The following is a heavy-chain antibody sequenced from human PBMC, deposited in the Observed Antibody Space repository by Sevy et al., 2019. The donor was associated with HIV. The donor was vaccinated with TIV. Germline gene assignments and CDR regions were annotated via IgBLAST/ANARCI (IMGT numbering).Heavy chain of an antibody. V-gene: IGHV3-72*01. CDR3: ATHAGIAAAGRVFDY. CDR2: TRKKADGYTT. J-gene: IGHJ4*02. D-gene: IGHD6-13*01. Sequence: GSLGLSCVASGFTFSDHYMGWVRPAPGKGLEGVGRTRKKADGYTTENAASVKGRFTISSDDSKNSLYVQMNSLKTEDTAVYYCATHAGIAAAGRVFDYWGQGTLVTVSS. CDR1: GFTFSDHY.